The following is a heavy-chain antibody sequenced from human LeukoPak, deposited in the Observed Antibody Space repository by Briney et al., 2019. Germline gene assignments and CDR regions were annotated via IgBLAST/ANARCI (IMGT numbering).Heavy chain of an antibody. Sequence: GGSLRLSCAASGFTFSGYSMPWVRRAPGKGLEWVSSISSISTYIYYTDSVKGRFSISRDNAKNSLYLQMNSLRAEDTAVYYCARDPDSSGYCDYWGQGTLVTVSS. J-gene: IGHJ4*02. CDR1: GFTFSGYS. D-gene: IGHD3-22*01. CDR2: ISSISTYI. V-gene: IGHV3-21*01. CDR3: ARDPDSSGYCDY.